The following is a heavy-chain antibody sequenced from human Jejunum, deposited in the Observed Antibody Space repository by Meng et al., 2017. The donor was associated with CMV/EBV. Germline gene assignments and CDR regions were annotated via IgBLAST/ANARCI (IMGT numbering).Heavy chain of an antibody. CDR1: GDSISYYY. J-gene: IGHJ4*02. CDR3: ARDLLGITGASV. Sequence: LEYSRRGLVNPAHLLFLTFSVFGDSISYYYWSWFRPPAGKPVEWIGRVYTGNSNNYNPSLKSRVIMSLDTSKNQFSLKLTSVTAADTAFYYCARDLLGITGASVWGPGTLVTVSS. V-gene: IGHV4-4*07. CDR2: VYTGNSN. D-gene: IGHD1-7*01.